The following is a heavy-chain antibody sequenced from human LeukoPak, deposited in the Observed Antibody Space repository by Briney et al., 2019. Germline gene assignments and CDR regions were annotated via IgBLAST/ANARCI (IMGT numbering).Heavy chain of an antibody. J-gene: IGHJ1*01. Sequence: RSGGSLRLSCAASGFTFDDYAMHWVRQAPGKGLEWVSGINWKGDSRGYTDSVKGRFIISRDNAKNSLYLEMNSLRAEDTALYYCAKDIAPVGGYFYVFQDWGQGTLVTVST. CDR1: GFTFDDYA. D-gene: IGHD3-22*01. V-gene: IGHV3-9*01. CDR2: INWKGDSR. CDR3: AKDIAPVGGYFYVFQD.